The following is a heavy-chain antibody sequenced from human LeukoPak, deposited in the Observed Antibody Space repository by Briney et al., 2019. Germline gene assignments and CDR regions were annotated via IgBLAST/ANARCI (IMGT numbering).Heavy chain of an antibody. CDR2: INPNSGGT. Sequence: GASVKVSCKASGYTFTGYYMHWVRQAPGQGLEWMGWINPNSGGTNYAQKFQGRVTMTRDTSISTAYMELNRLRSDDTAVCYCASQVYYDFWSGYSIFDYWGQGTLVTVSS. V-gene: IGHV1-2*02. CDR1: GYTFTGYY. CDR3: ASQVYYDFWSGYSIFDY. D-gene: IGHD3-3*01. J-gene: IGHJ4*02.